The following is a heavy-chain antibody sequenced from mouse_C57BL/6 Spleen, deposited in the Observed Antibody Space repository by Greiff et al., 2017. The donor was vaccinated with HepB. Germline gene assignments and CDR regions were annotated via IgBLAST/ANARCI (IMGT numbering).Heavy chain of an antibody. D-gene: IGHD1-1*01. CDR1: GYTFTSYW. V-gene: IGHV1-64*01. CDR2: IHPNSGST. Sequence: QVQLKQPGAELVKPGASVKLSCKASGYTFTSYWMHWVKQRPGQGLEWIGMIHPNSGSTNYNEKFKSKATLTVDKSSSTAYMQLSSLTSEDSAVYYCARETHYYGYYWGQGTTLTVSS. J-gene: IGHJ2*01. CDR3: ARETHYYGYY.